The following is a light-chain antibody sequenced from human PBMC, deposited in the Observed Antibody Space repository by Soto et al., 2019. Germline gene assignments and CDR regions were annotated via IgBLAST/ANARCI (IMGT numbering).Light chain of an antibody. CDR2: DVT. Sequence: QSVLTQPASVSGSPGQSITISCTGNSSDVGGYNYVSWYQQYPGKAPKVMIYDVTNRPSGVSNRFSGSRSGNTASLTISGLQAEDEADYYCCSFTTSSTYVFGTGTKVTVL. J-gene: IGLJ1*01. V-gene: IGLV2-14*01. CDR3: CSFTTSSTYV. CDR1: SSDVGGYNY.